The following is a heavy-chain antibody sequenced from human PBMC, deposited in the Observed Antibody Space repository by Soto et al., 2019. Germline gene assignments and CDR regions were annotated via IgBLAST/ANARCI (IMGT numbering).Heavy chain of an antibody. CDR1: GESISSSDSD. V-gene: IGHV4-30-4*01. CDR2: INSSGRI. Sequence: PSETLSVTCRVTGESISSSDSDWSSLRQDPGKGLEWVSYINSSGRIYYKQSLKSRVYLSIDTVTDEFALRLTSVTVAATAVHFCARFSTLAKDYGVAVWGQGTTVTV. D-gene: IGHD2-2*01. J-gene: IGHJ6*02. CDR3: ARFSTLAKDYGVAV.